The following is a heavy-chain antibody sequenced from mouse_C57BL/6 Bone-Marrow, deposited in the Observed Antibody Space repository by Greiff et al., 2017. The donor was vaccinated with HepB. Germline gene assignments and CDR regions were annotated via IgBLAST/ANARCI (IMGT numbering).Heavy chain of an antibody. J-gene: IGHJ1*03. CDR2: IDPENGDT. V-gene: IGHV14-4*01. Sequence: EVKLMESGAELVRPGASVKLSCTASGFNIKDDYMHWVKQRPEQGLEWIGWIDPENGDTEYASKFQGKATITADTSSNTAYLQLSSLTSEDTAVYYCTHYYGSSYGYFDVWGTGTTVTVSS. CDR3: THYYGSSYGYFDV. D-gene: IGHD1-1*01. CDR1: GFNIKDDY.